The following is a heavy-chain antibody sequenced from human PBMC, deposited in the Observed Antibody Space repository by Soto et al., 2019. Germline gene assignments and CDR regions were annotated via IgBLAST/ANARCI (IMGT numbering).Heavy chain of an antibody. D-gene: IGHD6-19*01. CDR2: IYPGDSDT. J-gene: IGHJ4*02. V-gene: IGHV5-51*01. CDR1: GYSFTSYW. Sequence: PGESLKISCKGSGYSFTSYWIGWVRQMPGKGLEWMGIIYPGDSDTRYSPSFQGQVTISADKSISTAYLQWSSLKASDTAMYYCARQGRPNLLPTPYSSGRYFGYWGQGTLVTVSS. CDR3: ARQGRPNLLPTPYSSGRYFGY.